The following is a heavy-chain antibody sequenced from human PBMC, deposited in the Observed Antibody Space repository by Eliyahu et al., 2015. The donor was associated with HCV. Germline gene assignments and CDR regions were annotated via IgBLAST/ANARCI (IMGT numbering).Heavy chain of an antibody. V-gene: IGHV3-66*01. CDR3: ARDSRPLNDDYGDYSVGDDAFDI. J-gene: IGHJ3*02. D-gene: IGHD4-17*01. Sequence: EVQLVESGGGLVQPGGSLRXSXAASGFTVXXNXMXWXRQAPGKGLEWVSVIYSGGSTYYADSVKGRFTISRDNSKNTLYLQMNSLRAEDTAVYYCARDSRPLNDDYGDYSVGDDAFDIWGQGTMVTVSS. CDR1: GFTVXXNX. CDR2: IYSGGST.